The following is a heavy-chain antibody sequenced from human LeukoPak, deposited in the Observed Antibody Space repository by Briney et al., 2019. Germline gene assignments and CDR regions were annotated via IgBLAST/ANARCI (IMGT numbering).Heavy chain of an antibody. V-gene: IGHV1-69*04. Sequence: SVKVSCKASGGTFSSYTISWVRQAPGQGLEWMGRIISILDIANYAQKFQGRVTITADKSTSTAYMELSSLRSEDTAVYYCAREGADFWRGSAQNWFDPWGQGTLVTVSS. CDR3: AREGADFWRGSAQNWFDP. J-gene: IGHJ5*02. CDR2: IISILDIA. CDR1: GGTFSSYT. D-gene: IGHD3-3*01.